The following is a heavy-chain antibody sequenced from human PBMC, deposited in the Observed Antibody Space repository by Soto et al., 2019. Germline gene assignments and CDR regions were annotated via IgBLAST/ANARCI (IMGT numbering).Heavy chain of an antibody. J-gene: IGHJ4*01. V-gene: IGHV3-15*07. CDR1: CLPFKNFS. CDR2: VKSKTDGGSA. CDR3: TTDSRTTMTEVCFHY. D-gene: IGHD3-22*01. Sequence: GGGLTISGAPFCLPFKNFSVKRVPPTPGTGLQWVGRVKSKTDGGSADYAAPVKGRFAVSRDDSKNIVYLQMNSVKIEDTGVHYCTTDSRTTMTEVCFHYRRDGTLITVSS.